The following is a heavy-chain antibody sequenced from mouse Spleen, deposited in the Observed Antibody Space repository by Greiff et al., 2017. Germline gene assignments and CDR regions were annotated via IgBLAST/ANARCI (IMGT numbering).Heavy chain of an antibody. CDR3: ARDQRLRQYYYAMDY. V-gene: IGHV5-4*01. Sequence: EVQRVESGGGLVKPGGSLKLSCAASGFTFSSYAMSWVRQTPEKRLEWVATISDGGSYTYYPDNVKGRFTISRDNAKNNPYLQMSHLKSEDTAMYYCARDQRLRQYYYAMDYWGQGTSVTVSS. CDR1: GFTFSSYA. J-gene: IGHJ4*01. CDR2: ISDGGSYT. D-gene: IGHD2-4*01.